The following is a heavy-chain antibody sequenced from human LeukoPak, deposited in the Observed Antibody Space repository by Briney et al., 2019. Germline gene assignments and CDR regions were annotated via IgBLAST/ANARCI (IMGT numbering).Heavy chain of an antibody. CDR3: ARIPSATLDY. D-gene: IGHD1-26*01. Sequence: GGSLRLSCAASGFTFSSYAMSWVRQAPGKGLEWVAVISYDGSNKYYADSVKGRFTISRDNSKNTLYLQMNSLRAEDTAVYYCARIPSATLDYWGQGTLVTVSS. J-gene: IGHJ4*02. V-gene: IGHV3-30-3*01. CDR1: GFTFSSYA. CDR2: ISYDGSNK.